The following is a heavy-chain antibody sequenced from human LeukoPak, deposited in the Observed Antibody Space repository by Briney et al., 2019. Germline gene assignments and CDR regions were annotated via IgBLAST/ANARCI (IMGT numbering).Heavy chain of an antibody. J-gene: IGHJ6*03. V-gene: IGHV4-4*07. Sequence: SETLSLTCTVSGGSISSYYWSWIRQPAGKGLEWIGRIYTSGSTNYNPSLKSRVTMSVDTSKNQFSLKLSSVTAADTAVYYCARDGVVWDKYSSGRDCYYYYYMDVWGKGTTVTISS. CDR1: GGSISSYY. CDR2: IYTSGST. D-gene: IGHD6-19*01. CDR3: ARDGVVWDKYSSGRDCYYYYYMDV.